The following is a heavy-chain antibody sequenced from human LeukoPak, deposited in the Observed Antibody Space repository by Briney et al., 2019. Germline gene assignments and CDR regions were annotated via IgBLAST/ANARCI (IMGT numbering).Heavy chain of an antibody. V-gene: IGHV3-21*01. J-gene: IGHJ5*02. CDR3: ARGPAITSHNWFDP. CDR1: GFTFSSYS. D-gene: IGHD3-16*01. CDR2: ISSSSSYI. Sequence: GGSLRLSCAVSGFTFSSYSMNWVRQAPGKGLEWVSSISSSSSYIYYADSVKGRFTISRDNAKNSLYLQMNSLRAEDTAVYYCARGPAITSHNWFDPWGQGTLVTVSS.